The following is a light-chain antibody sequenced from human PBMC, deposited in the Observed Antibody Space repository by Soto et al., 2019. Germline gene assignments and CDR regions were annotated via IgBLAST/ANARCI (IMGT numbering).Light chain of an antibody. CDR2: EAT. Sequence: QSALTQPASVSGSHGQSITISCTGTSSKIGSYNFVSWYQQRPGRAPKLMIFEATKRPSGVPPRFSGSKSGNTASLTISGLQAEDEADYYCCSYAGTSSCVFGGGTNLTVL. CDR1: SSKIGSYNF. J-gene: IGLJ3*02. V-gene: IGLV2-23*01. CDR3: CSYAGTSSCV.